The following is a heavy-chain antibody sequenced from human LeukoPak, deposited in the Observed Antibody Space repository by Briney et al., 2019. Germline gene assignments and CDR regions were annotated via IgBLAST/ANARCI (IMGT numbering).Heavy chain of an antibody. D-gene: IGHD6-13*01. J-gene: IGHJ4*02. CDR2: IRSKTDGGTT. CDR1: GFTFSNAW. V-gene: IGHV3-15*01. Sequence: GGSLRLSCAASGFTFSNAWMSWVRQAPGKGLEWVGRIRSKTDGGTTDYAAPVKGRFTVSRDDSKNTLYLQMNSLQTEDTAVYYCTTGRSISWPDYWGQGTLVTVSS. CDR3: TTGRSISWPDY.